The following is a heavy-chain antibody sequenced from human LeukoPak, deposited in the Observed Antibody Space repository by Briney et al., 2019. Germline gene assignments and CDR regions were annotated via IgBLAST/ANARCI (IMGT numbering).Heavy chain of an antibody. Sequence: PGGSLRLSCAASGFTFSTYSMNWVRQAPGKGLEWVSCISSRSNYIQYADSVKGRFTISRDNAKNSLYLQMNNLRAGDTAVYYCARGPTIVVVPAAINVWGQGTTVTVSS. CDR2: ISSRSNYI. J-gene: IGHJ6*02. D-gene: IGHD2-2*01. V-gene: IGHV3-21*01. CDR1: GFTFSTYS. CDR3: ARGPTIVVVPAAINV.